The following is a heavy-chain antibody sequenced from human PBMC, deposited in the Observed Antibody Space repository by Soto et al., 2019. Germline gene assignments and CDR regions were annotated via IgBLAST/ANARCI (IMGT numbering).Heavy chain of an antibody. Sequence: QVQLQESGPGLVKPSETLSLTCTVSGASISSYYWTWIRQPPGKGLEWIGYIYYTGSTYYNPSLNSRVDISLDPSKTPSSLKFTSVTAADTAIYYCAKSLYGGSAYALSSWGQGTVVTVSS. CDR1: GASISSYY. J-gene: IGHJ5*02. D-gene: IGHD3-22*01. CDR2: IYYTGST. V-gene: IGHV4-59*01. CDR3: AKSLYGGSAYALSS.